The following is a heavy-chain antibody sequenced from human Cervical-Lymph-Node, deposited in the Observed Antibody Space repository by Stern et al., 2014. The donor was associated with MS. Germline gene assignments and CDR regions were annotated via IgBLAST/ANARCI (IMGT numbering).Heavy chain of an antibody. CDR1: GFTFSSYA. J-gene: IGHJ6*02. Sequence: VQLVESGGGVVQPGRSLRLSCAASGFTFSSYAMHWVRQAPGKGLELVAAISSDGSNNNYADSVKGRFTISRDNSKNTLYLQMNSLRAEDTAVYYCARDRLWELLTNGIDVWGQGTTVTVSS. V-gene: IGHV3-30-3*01. D-gene: IGHD1-26*01. CDR3: ARDRLWELLTNGIDV. CDR2: ISSDGSNN.